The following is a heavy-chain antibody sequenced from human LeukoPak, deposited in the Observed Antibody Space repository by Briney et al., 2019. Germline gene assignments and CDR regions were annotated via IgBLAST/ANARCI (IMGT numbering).Heavy chain of an antibody. CDR1: GVTFRNHA. D-gene: IGHD1-7*01. J-gene: IGHJ6*02. CDR2: IIAMLDVE. Sequence: SVKVSCKASGVTFRNHAISWVRQAPGHGLEWMGRIIAMLDVEDYAQTLQGRVTITADTSTSTAYMELSSLTSEDTGVYYCVIMEIRDTGFHNGMDVWGQGTTVTVS. CDR3: VIMEIRDTGFHNGMDV. V-gene: IGHV1-69*04.